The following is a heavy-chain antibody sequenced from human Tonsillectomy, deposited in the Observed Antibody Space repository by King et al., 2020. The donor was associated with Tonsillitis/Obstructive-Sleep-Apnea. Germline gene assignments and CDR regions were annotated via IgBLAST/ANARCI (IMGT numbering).Heavy chain of an antibody. Sequence: QLVQSGAEVKKPGASLRISCKGSGYTFTNYWIAWVRQMPGKGLEWMGRIDPSDSYTNYSPSFQGHVTISADKSISTAYLQWSSLKASDTAMYYCARRAYDSSGYYYAAFDPWGQGTLVTVSS. CDR2: IDPSDSYT. D-gene: IGHD3-22*01. CDR1: GYTFTNYW. V-gene: IGHV5-10-1*01. J-gene: IGHJ5*02. CDR3: ARRAYDSSGYYYAAFDP.